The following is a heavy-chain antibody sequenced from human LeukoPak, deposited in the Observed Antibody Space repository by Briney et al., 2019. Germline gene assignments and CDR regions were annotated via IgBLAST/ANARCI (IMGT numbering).Heavy chain of an antibody. CDR1: GFTVSSNY. CDR3: AKVVSGYHFDY. CDR2: ISGSGSNT. Sequence: GGSLRLSCAASGFTVSSNYMSWVRQAPGKGPEWVSGISGSGSNTYYADSVKGRFTISRDNSQNTLYLQMNTLRAEDTAVYYCAKVVSGYHFDYWGQGTLVTVSS. V-gene: IGHV3-23*01. D-gene: IGHD5-12*01. J-gene: IGHJ4*02.